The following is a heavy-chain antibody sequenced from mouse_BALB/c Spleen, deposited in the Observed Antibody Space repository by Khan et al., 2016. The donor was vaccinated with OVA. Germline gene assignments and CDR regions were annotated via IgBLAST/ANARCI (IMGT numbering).Heavy chain of an antibody. V-gene: IGHV1-77*01. CDR2: ISPGSGDT. D-gene: IGHD1-2*01. Sequence: VQLQESGAELARPGASVKLSCTASGYTFTDYYINWVKQRTGQGLEWIGEISPGSGDTYYNERFMGKATLTADKSSSTAYMQLSSLTSDASSVYFCARRNYFGYTFAYWGQGTLVTVSA. CDR3: ARRNYFGYTFAY. J-gene: IGHJ3*01. CDR1: GYTFTDYY.